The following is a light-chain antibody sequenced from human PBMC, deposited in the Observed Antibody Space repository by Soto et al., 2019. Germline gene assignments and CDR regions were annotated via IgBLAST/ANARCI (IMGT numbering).Light chain of an antibody. CDR3: QQSYSTPR. CDR1: QDISDH. V-gene: IGKV1-27*01. J-gene: IGKJ4*01. CDR2: SAS. Sequence: DFKMNQSPSYLSASIGDRVTVSCRASQDISDHVAWYQQKPGKPPKLLIYSASTLYSGVPSRFSGSGSGTDFTLTINTPQPEDIATYYCQQSYSTPRFGGGTKVAIK.